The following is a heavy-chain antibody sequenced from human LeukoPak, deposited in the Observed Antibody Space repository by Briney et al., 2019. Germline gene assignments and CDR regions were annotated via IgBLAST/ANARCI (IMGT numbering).Heavy chain of an antibody. J-gene: IGHJ4*02. CDR1: GFTFSSYS. V-gene: IGHV3-48*01. Sequence: GGSLRLSCAASGFTFSSYSMNWVRQAPGKGLEWVSYISSSSSTIYYADSVKGRFTISRDNAKNSLYLQMNSLRAEDTAVYYCARVMRYDFWSGYYVDYWGQGTLVTVSS. D-gene: IGHD3-3*01. CDR2: ISSSSSTI. CDR3: ARVMRYDFWSGYYVDY.